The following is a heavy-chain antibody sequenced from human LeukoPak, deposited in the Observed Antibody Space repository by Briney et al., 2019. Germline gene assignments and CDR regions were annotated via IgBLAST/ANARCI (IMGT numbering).Heavy chain of an antibody. V-gene: IGHV3-74*01. J-gene: IGHJ3*02. CDR3: TRRGAASDAFDI. CDR2: IKSDGSTT. D-gene: IGHD3-16*01. CDR1: GFTFSNYW. Sequence: PGGSLRLSCAASGFTFSNYWMHWVRQAPGKGLVWVSRIKSDGSTTSYADSVKGRFTISRDNAKNTLYPQMNSLRAEDTAVYYCTRRGAASDAFDIWGQGTMVTVSS.